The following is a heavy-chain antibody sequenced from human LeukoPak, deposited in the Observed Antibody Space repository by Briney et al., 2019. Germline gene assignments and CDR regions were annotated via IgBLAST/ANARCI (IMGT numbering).Heavy chain of an antibody. V-gene: IGHV3-53*01. CDR3: ARDGPGDTFDY. J-gene: IGHJ4*02. D-gene: IGHD3-10*01. CDR2: IYSGGST. Sequence: GGSLRLSCAASGFTVSRNYMSWVRQAPGKGLEWVSVIYSGGSTYYADSVKGRFTISRDNSKNTLYLQMNSLRAEDTAVYYCARDGPGDTFDYWGQGTLVTVSS. CDR1: GFTVSRNY.